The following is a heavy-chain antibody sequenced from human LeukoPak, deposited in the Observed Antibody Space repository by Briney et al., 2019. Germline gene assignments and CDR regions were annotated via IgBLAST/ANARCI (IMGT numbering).Heavy chain of an antibody. V-gene: IGHV4-4*07. CDR3: ARVKVRYCTNGVCPFDY. Sequence: SETLSLTCTVSGRFMRSYYWRWIRQPAGKGLEWIGRIYTSGSTNYNPSLKSRVTISVDKSKNQFSLKLSSVTAAETPEYYCARVKVRYCTNGVCPFDYWGQGTLVTVSS. D-gene: IGHD2-8*01. CDR1: GRFMRSYY. CDR2: IYTSGST. J-gene: IGHJ4*02.